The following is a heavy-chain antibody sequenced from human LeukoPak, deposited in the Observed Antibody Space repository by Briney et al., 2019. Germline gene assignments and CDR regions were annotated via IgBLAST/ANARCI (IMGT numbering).Heavy chain of an antibody. J-gene: IGHJ5*02. CDR2: ISYDGSNK. Sequence: GGSLRLSCAASGFTFSSYAMHWVRQAPGKGLEWVAVISYDGSNKYYADSVKGRFTISRDNSKNTLYLQMNSLRAEDTAVYYCARGSSTSSTRFDPWGQGTLVTVSS. CDR3: ARGSSTSSTRFDP. CDR1: GFTFSSYA. V-gene: IGHV3-30-3*01. D-gene: IGHD2-2*01.